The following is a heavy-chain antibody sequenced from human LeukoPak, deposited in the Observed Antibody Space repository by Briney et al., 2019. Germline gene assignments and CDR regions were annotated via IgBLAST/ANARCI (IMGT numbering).Heavy chain of an antibody. J-gene: IGHJ4*02. D-gene: IGHD4-17*01. CDR3: ARDLDYGDYTYGY. CDR1: GGTFGSYA. CDR2: IIPIFGTA. Sequence: ASVKVSCKASGGTFGSYAISWVRQAPGQGLEWMGGIIPIFGTANYAQKFQGRVTITADKSTSTAYMELSSLRSEDTAVYYCARDLDYGDYTYGYWGQGTLVTVSS. V-gene: IGHV1-69*06.